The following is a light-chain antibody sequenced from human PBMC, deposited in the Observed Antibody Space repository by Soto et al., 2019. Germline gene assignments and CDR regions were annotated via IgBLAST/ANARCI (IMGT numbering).Light chain of an antibody. CDR3: KSYTSSTTSYI. CDR1: SSDVGAFNY. CDR2: DVS. J-gene: IGLJ1*01. V-gene: IGLV2-14*01. Sequence: SVLTQPASVSGSPGQSITISCTGTSSDVGAFNYVSWYQQHPGKAHKLMIYDVSNRPSGVSNRFSGSKSGNTASLTISGLQVEDEADYYCKSYTSSTTSYIFGTGTKVTLL.